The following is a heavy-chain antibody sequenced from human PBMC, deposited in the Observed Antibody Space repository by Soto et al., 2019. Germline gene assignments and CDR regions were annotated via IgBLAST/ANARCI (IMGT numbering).Heavy chain of an antibody. CDR1: GGTFSSYA. V-gene: IGHV1-69*13. Sequence: GASVKVSCKASGGTFSSYAISWVRQAPGQGLEWMGGIIPIFGTANYAQKFQGRVTITADESTSTAYMELSSLRSEDTAVYYCARGTRKYYYDSSGYLDYWGQGTLVTVSS. CDR3: ARGTRKYYYDSSGYLDY. J-gene: IGHJ4*02. D-gene: IGHD3-22*01. CDR2: IIPIFGTA.